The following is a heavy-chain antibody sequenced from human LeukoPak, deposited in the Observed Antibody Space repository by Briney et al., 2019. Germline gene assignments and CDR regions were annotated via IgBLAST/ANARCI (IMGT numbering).Heavy chain of an antibody. CDR2: ISAYNGNT. Sequence: WASVKVSCKASGYTFTSYGISWVRQAPGQGLAWMGWISAYNGNTNYAQKLQGRVTMTTDTSTSTAYMELRSLRSDDTAVYYCARGGTIFGVVRTLYGMDVWGQGTTVTVSS. J-gene: IGHJ6*02. D-gene: IGHD3-3*01. CDR1: GYTFTSYG. V-gene: IGHV1-18*01. CDR3: ARGGTIFGVVRTLYGMDV.